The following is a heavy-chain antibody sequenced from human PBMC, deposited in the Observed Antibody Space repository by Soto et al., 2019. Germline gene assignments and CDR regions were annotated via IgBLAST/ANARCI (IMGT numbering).Heavy chain of an antibody. CDR2: IYSGGST. Sequence: EVQLVESGGGLVQPGGSLRLSCAASGFTVSSNYMSWVRQAPGKGLEWVSVIYSGGSTYYADSVKGRFTISRDNSKNTLYLQMNSLRAEDTAVYYCARDPSRIAVAGRGLLGYWGQGTLVTLSS. CDR3: ARDPSRIAVAGRGLLGY. V-gene: IGHV3-66*01. CDR1: GFTVSSNY. D-gene: IGHD6-19*01. J-gene: IGHJ4*02.